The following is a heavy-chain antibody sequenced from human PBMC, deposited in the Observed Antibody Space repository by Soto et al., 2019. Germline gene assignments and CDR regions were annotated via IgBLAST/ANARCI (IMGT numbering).Heavy chain of an antibody. CDR3: AKDRGGSLPAYYFDY. V-gene: IGHV3-23*01. CDR2: ISGSGGST. CDR1: GFTFSSYA. Sequence: AGGSLRLSCAASGFTFSSYAMSWVRQAPGKGLEWVSAISGSGGSTYYADSVKGRFTISRDNSKNTLYLQMNSLRAEDTAVYYCAKDRGGSLPAYYFDYWGQGTLVTVSS. J-gene: IGHJ4*02. D-gene: IGHD1-26*01.